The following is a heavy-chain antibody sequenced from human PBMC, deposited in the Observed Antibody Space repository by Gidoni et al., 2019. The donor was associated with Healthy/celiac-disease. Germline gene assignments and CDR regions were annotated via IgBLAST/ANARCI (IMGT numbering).Heavy chain of an antibody. J-gene: IGHJ5*02. Sequence: QLQLQESGPGLVMPSETLSLTCTVPGGSISSSSYYWGWIRQPPGKGLEWIGSIYYRGSTYYNPSLKSRVTISVDTSKNQFSLKRSSVTAADTAVYCCARDVPTTNWFDPWGQGTLVTVSS. CDR3: ARDVPTTNWFDP. CDR2: IYYRGST. CDR1: GGSISSSSYY. V-gene: IGHV4-39*07. D-gene: IGHD1-1*01.